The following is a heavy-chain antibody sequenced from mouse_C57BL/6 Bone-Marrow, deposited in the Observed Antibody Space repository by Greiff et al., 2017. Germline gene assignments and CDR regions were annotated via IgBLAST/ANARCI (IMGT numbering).Heavy chain of an antibody. D-gene: IGHD1-1*01. CDR3: ARNYYGSSLGGFDY. V-gene: IGHV1-4*01. Sequence: VQLQQSGAELARPGASVKMSCKASGYTFTSYTMHWVKQRPGQGQEWIGYINPSSGYTKYNQKFKDKATLTADKSSSTAYMQLSSLTSEDSAVYYCARNYYGSSLGGFDYWGQGTTLTVSS. CDR2: INPSSGYT. J-gene: IGHJ2*01. CDR1: GYTFTSYT.